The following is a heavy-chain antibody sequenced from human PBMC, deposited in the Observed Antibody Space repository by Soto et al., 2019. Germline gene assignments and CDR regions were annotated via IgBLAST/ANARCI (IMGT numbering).Heavy chain of an antibody. D-gene: IGHD6-25*01. CDR1: GCTFSSYA. CDR2: ISGSGGST. V-gene: IGHV3-23*01. Sequence: GGSLRVSCAASGCTFSSYAMSWVRQAPGKGLEWVSAISGSGGSTYYADSVKGRFTISRDNSKNTLYLQMNSLRAEDTAVYYCAKLHVICGFLFFAYWGQGPLVTVSS. CDR3: AKLHVICGFLFFAY. J-gene: IGHJ4*02.